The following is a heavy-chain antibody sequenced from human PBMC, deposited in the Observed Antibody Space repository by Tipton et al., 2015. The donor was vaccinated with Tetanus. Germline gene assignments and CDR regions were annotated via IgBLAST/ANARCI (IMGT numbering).Heavy chain of an antibody. CDR3: AREADCSGGSCFSGDFDT. V-gene: IGHV3-33*01. CDR1: GFIFSSYG. J-gene: IGHJ4*02. D-gene: IGHD2-15*01. Sequence: CAASGFIFSSYGIHWVRQAPGKGLEWLAVSWYDGTDKYYADSVKGRFTISRDNSKNTLCLQMNSLRAEDTALYYCAREADCSGGSCFSGDFDTWGQGTQVTVSS. CDR2: SWYDGTDK.